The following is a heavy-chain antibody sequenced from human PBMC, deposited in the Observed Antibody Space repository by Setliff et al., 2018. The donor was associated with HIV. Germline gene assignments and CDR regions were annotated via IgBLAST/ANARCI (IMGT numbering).Heavy chain of an antibody. CDR3: NRVSNKFWGYYQYYNMDV. Sequence: LSLTCTVSGGSISSGGYYWSWIRQAPGKGLEWVGRTTNKADSYNTNYAASVKGRFTISRDDSKSIAYLQMDSLKTEDTAVYYCNRVSNKFWGYYQYYNMDVWGKGTTVTVSS. J-gene: IGHJ6*03. CDR1: GGSISSGGYY. CDR2: TTNKADSYNT. V-gene: IGHV3-72*01. D-gene: IGHD3-16*01.